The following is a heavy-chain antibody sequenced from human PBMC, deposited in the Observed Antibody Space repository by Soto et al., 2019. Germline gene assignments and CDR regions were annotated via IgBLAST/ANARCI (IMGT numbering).Heavy chain of an antibody. Sequence: ASVKVSCKASGYTLSSYGIHWVRQAPGQRLEWMGWINGGNGDTMYAQKFQDRVTMTRGTSANTAYMEVSSLASKDTAVYYCARGRSLFRAGDTSVNFFDYWGQGTLVTVSS. CDR3: ARGRSLFRAGDTSVNFFDY. V-gene: IGHV1-3*01. J-gene: IGHJ4*02. CDR1: GYTLSSYG. D-gene: IGHD1-26*01. CDR2: INGGNGDT.